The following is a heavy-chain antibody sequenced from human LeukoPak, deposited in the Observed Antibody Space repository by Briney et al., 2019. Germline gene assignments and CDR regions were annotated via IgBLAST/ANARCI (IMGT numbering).Heavy chain of an antibody. CDR1: GFTFSDHY. J-gene: IGHJ4*02. Sequence: GGSLRLSCAASGFTFSDHYMDWVRQAPGKGLEWVGRTRNKAKSYTTEYAASVKGRFTISRDDSKTSLYLQMNSLRAEDTAVYYCARGRDYGSGSLFDYWGQGTLVTVSS. D-gene: IGHD3-10*01. CDR3: ARGRDYGSGSLFDY. V-gene: IGHV3-72*01. CDR2: TRNKAKSYTT.